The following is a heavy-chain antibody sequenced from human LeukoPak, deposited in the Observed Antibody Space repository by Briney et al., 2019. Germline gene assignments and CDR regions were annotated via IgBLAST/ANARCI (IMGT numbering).Heavy chain of an antibody. CDR2: VSSSSSYK. J-gene: IGHJ4*02. CDR1: GFTFSSYS. CDR3: ARGLWGLDY. V-gene: IGHV3-21*01. D-gene: IGHD3-10*01. Sequence: GGSLRLSCAASGFTFSSYSMNWIRQAPGKGLEWVSCVSSSSSYKYYADSVKGRFTISRDNAKNSLYLQMNSLRAEDTAVYYCARGLWGLDYWGQGTLDTVSS.